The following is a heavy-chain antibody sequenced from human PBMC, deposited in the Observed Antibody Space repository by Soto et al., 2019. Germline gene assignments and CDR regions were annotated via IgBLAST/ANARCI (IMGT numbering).Heavy chain of an antibody. J-gene: IGHJ4*02. CDR2: IRNKVNSYAT. D-gene: IGHD5-18*01. CDR3: TRRRDWTAMDPLDY. Sequence: EVQLVESGGGLVQPGGSLKLSCAASGFTFSDSAMHWVRQASGKGLEWVGRIRNKVNSYATAYAASVKGRFNISSDDSMNTAYLQMTSLKTEDTAVYYCTRRRDWTAMDPLDYWGQGTLVTVSS. V-gene: IGHV3-73*02. CDR1: GFTFSDSA.